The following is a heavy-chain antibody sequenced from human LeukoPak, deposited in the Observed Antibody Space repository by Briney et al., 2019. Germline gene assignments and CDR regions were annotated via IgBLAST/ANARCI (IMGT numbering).Heavy chain of an antibody. CDR1: GGSFSSSSSY. CDR3: ARLMGDIAMVDAFDI. CDR2: IHHSGST. D-gene: IGHD5-18*01. J-gene: IGHJ3*02. Sequence: SETLSLTCTVSGGSFSSSSSYWGWSRQPPGKGLEWIGTIHHSGSTYYNPPLKSRLTISEDTSKNRFSLKLTSVTAADTAVYYCARLMGDIAMVDAFDIWGQGTMVTVSS. V-gene: IGHV4-39*01.